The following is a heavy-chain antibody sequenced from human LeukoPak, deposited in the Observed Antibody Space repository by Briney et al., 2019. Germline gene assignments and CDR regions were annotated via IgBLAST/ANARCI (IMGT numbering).Heavy chain of an antibody. Sequence: GASVKVSCKASGGTFSSYAISWVRQAPGQGLEWTGGIIPIFGTANYAQKFQCRVTITADESTSTAYMELSSLRSEDTAVYYCARDSPYWPGHFDYWGQGTLVTVSS. CDR3: ARDSPYWPGHFDY. CDR2: IIPIFGTA. V-gene: IGHV1-69*13. J-gene: IGHJ4*02. D-gene: IGHD2-15*01. CDR1: GGTFSSYA.